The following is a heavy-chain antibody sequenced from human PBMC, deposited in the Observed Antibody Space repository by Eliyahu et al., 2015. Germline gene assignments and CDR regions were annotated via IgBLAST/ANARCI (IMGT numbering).Heavy chain of an antibody. Sequence: QVQLVQSGAEVKKPGSSVKVSCKASGGTFSSYAISWVRXAPGQGLEWMGRIIPILGIANYAQKFQGRVTITADKSTSTAYMELSSLRSEDTAVYYCARLYDSSGLSVSYYYYYYYGMDVWGQGTTVTVSS. V-gene: IGHV1-69*04. CDR1: GGTFSSYA. CDR2: IIPILGIA. J-gene: IGHJ6*02. D-gene: IGHD3-22*01. CDR3: ARLYDSSGLSVSYYYYYYYGMDV.